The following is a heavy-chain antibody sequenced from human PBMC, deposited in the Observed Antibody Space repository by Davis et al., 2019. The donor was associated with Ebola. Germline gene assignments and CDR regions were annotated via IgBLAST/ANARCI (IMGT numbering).Heavy chain of an antibody. CDR3: ARRAMVHYYYYMDV. Sequence: PSETLSLTCTVSGGSISSSSYYWGWIRQPPGKGLEWIGSIYNSGSTYYNPSLKSRVTISVDTSKNQFSLKLSSVTAADTAVYYCARRAMVHYYYYMDVWGKGTTVTVSS. J-gene: IGHJ6*03. D-gene: IGHD5-18*01. CDR2: IYNSGST. V-gene: IGHV4-39*07. CDR1: GGSISSSSYY.